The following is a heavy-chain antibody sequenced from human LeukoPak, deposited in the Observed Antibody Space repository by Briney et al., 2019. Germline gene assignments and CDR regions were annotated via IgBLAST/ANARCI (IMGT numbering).Heavy chain of an antibody. J-gene: IGHJ4*02. V-gene: IGHV1-8*01. CDR2: MNPNSGNT. CDR1: GYTFTSYD. Sequence: ASVKVSCKASGYTFTSYDFNWVRQATGQGLEWMGWMNPNSGNTGYAQKFQGRVTMTRDTSISTAYMELSSLRSEDTAVYYCARGTSCRGGSCYSDGYMDVWGQGTLVTVSS. D-gene: IGHD2-15*01. CDR3: ARGTSCRGGSCYSDGYMDV.